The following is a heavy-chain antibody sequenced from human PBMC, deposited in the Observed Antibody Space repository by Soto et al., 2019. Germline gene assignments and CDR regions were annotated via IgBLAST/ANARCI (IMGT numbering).Heavy chain of an antibody. Sequence: PGESLKISCKGSGYSFTSYWIGWVRQMPGKGLEWMGIIYPGDSDTRYNPSFQGQVTISADKSISTAYLQWSSLKASDTAMYYCASTTSGGNSYYYYMDVWGKGTTVTVSS. CDR3: ASTTSGGNSYYYYMDV. V-gene: IGHV5-51*01. CDR1: GYSFTSYW. J-gene: IGHJ6*03. D-gene: IGHD2-15*01. CDR2: IYPGDSDT.